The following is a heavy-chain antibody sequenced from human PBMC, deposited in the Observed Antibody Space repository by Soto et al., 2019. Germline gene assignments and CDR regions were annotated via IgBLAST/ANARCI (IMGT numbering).Heavy chain of an antibody. Sequence: QVQLVQSGAEVKKPGASVKVSCKASGYTFTSYAMHWVRQAPGQRLEWMGWINAGNGNTKYSQKFQGRVTITRDTSASPAYMELSILRSAATAVYYCARDVAATGDWGQGTLVTLSS. CDR3: ARDVAATGD. CDR2: INAGNGNT. CDR1: GYTFTSYA. V-gene: IGHV1-3*01. J-gene: IGHJ4*02. D-gene: IGHD1-26*01.